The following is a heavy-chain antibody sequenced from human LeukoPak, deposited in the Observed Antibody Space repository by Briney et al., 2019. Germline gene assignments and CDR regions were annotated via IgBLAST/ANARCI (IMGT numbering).Heavy chain of an antibody. Sequence: PSETLSLTCTVSGGSVSSGSYYWSWIRQPPGKGLEWIGYIYYSGSTNYNPSLKSRVTMSVDRSKDQFSLELTSVTAADTAVYYCASSNWDSTFFDCWGQGAMVTVSS. CDR1: GGSVSSGSYY. CDR3: ASSNWDSTFFDC. D-gene: IGHD1-7*01. J-gene: IGHJ4*02. CDR2: IYYSGST. V-gene: IGHV4-61*01.